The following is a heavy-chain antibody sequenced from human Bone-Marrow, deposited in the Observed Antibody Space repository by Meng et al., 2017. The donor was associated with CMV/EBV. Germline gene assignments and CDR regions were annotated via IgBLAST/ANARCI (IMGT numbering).Heavy chain of an antibody. D-gene: IGHD3-10*01. J-gene: IGHJ4*02. V-gene: IGHV4-4*07. CDR2: IYTSGST. Sequence: VQFKESGPGRGTLSETRSPTCTVSGGSISSYYWSWIRQPAGKGLEWIGRIYTSGSTNYNPSLKSRVTMSVDTSKNQFSLKLSSVTAADTAVYYCARAMVRGVQRYFDYWGQGTLVTVSS. CDR1: GGSISSYY. CDR3: ARAMVRGVQRYFDY.